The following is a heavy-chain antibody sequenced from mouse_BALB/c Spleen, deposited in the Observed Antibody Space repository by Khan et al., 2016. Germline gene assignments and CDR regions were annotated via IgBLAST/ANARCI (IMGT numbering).Heavy chain of an antibody. D-gene: IGHD2-1*01. Sequence: VQLQQSGAELVKPGASVKLSCAASGFNIKDTYMNWVKQRPEQGLEWIGRIDPVNGETEYDPKFQGKAAITADTSSNTAYLQLSSLTSEGTAVYYCISRGYYGNQYAYWGQGTLVTVSA. CDR3: ISRGYYGNQYAY. V-gene: IGHV14-3*02. CDR1: GFNIKDTY. CDR2: IDPVNGET. J-gene: IGHJ3*01.